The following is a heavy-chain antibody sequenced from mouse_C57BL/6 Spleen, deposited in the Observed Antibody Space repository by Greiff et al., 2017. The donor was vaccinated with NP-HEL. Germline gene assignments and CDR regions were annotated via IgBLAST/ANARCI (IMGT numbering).Heavy chain of an antibody. J-gene: IGHJ4*01. CDR3: ARYGWLLLLGAMDY. Sequence: QVQLQQSGAELAKPGASVKMSCKASGYTFTSYWITWVKQRPGQGLEWIGDIYPGSGSTNYNEKFKSKATLTVDTSSSTAYMQLSSLTSEDSAVYYCARYGWLLLLGAMDYWGQGTSVTVSS. D-gene: IGHD2-3*01. CDR1: GYTFTSYW. CDR2: IYPGSGST. V-gene: IGHV1-55*01.